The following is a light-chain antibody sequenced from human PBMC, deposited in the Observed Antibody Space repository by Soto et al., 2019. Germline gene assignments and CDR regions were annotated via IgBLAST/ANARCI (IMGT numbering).Light chain of an antibody. Sequence: QSVLTQPASVSGSPGQSITISCTGASSDVGTYNSVSWYQQHPGKAPKLMIYDVSKRPSGVSNRFSASKSGNTASLTISGLQADDEAEYYCGSSTGSDTLVFGTGTKVTVL. CDR1: SSDVGTYNS. CDR2: DVS. CDR3: GSSTGSDTLV. J-gene: IGLJ1*01. V-gene: IGLV2-14*03.